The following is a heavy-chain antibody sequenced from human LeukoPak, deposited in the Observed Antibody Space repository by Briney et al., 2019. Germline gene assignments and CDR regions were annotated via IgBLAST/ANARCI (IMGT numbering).Heavy chain of an antibody. V-gene: IGHV3-53*01. CDR1: GFTFSTYS. CDR3: AIDDFDY. CDR2: IYTGGGT. J-gene: IGHJ4*02. Sequence: PGGSLRLSCAASGFTFSTYSMSWVRQAPGKGLNWVSVIYTGGGTYYADSVKGRFTISRDNSKNTLYLQMNSLRAEDTAVYYCAIDDFDYWGQGTLVTVSS.